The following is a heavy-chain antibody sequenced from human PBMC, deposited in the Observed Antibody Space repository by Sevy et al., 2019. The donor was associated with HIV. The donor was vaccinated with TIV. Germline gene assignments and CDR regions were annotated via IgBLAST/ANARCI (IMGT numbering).Heavy chain of an antibody. Sequence: GSLRLSCAAPGFTVSTSYMTWVRQAPGKGLESVSVIYSGGITYYADSVKGRFTISRDNSKNTLYLQMNSLRAEDTAVYYCARVWLNSGVFWGQGTLVTVSS. CDR1: GFTVSTSY. V-gene: IGHV3-53*01. J-gene: IGHJ4*02. D-gene: IGHD1-26*01. CDR2: IYSGGIT. CDR3: ARVWLNSGVF.